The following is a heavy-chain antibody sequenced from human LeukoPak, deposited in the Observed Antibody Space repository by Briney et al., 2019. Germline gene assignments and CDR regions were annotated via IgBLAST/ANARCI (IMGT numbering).Heavy chain of an antibody. D-gene: IGHD3-22*01. CDR3: AKDSSSGYYSGAFDI. J-gene: IGHJ3*02. CDR2: ISGSGATT. CDR1: GFTFSSYA. V-gene: IGHV3-23*01. Sequence: GGSLRLSCAASGFTFSSYAMSWVRQAPGKGLEWVSVISGSGATTYYADSVKGRFTISRDNSKNTLYLQMNSLRAEDTAVYYCAKDSSSGYYSGAFDIWGQGTMDTVSS.